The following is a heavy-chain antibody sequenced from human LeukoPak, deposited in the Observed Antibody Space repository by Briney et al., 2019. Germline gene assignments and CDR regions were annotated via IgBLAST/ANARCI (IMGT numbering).Heavy chain of an antibody. CDR1: GFTLRDYV. J-gene: IGHJ4*02. CDR2: IDPSGTAL. D-gene: IGHD1-20*01. V-gene: IGHV3-11*01. CDR3: ARAAYNWN. Sequence: GGSLRLSCAASGFTLRDYVMSWVRQAPGKGLEWVSYIDPSGTALFYVDSVKGRFTISRDNGKNSLYLQLRSLRADDTAVYYCARAAYNWNWGQGTLVTVSS.